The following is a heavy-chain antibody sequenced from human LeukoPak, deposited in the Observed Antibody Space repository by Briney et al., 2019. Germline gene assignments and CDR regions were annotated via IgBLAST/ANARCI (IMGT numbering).Heavy chain of an antibody. J-gene: IGHJ4*02. V-gene: IGHV1-2*02. Sequence: GASVKVSCKASGYTFTGYYMHWVRQAPGQGLEWMGWINPNSGGTNYAQKFRGRVTMTRDTSISTAYMELSRLRSDDTAVYYCARDDYGDSGVSYWGQGTLVTVSS. D-gene: IGHD4-17*01. CDR2: INPNSGGT. CDR3: ARDDYGDSGVSY. CDR1: GYTFTGYY.